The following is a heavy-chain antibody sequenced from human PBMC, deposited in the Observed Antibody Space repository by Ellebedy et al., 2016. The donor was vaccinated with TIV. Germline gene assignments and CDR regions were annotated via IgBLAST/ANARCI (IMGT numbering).Heavy chain of an antibody. D-gene: IGHD1-14*01. CDR3: AKLGHRATPDDS. CDR1: AYSFINYW. CDR2: IDLSDSDT. J-gene: IGHJ4*02. V-gene: IGHV5-51*01. Sequence: PGGSLRLSCQGSAYSFINYWIVWVRQMPGRGLEWMAIIDLSDSDTRYSPSFQGQVTISADRSVTTAYLHFNSLKPSDTAVYYCAKLGHRATPDDSWGQGTLVTVSS.